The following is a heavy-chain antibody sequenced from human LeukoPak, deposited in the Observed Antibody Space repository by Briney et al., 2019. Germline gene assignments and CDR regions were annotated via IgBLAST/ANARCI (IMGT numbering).Heavy chain of an antibody. D-gene: IGHD2-2*01. CDR1: GSRFNSYW. J-gene: IGHJ5*02. CDR2: IYPGDSDT. V-gene: IGHV5-51*01. CDR3: ARLSVVVPNWFDP. Sequence: GEALKISCKGSGSRFNSYWIGWVRPMPGKGVEWMGIIYPGDSDTRYNPSFQAQVTISANKSISTAYLQWSSLKASDTAMYYCARLSVVVPNWFDPWGQGTLVAVSS.